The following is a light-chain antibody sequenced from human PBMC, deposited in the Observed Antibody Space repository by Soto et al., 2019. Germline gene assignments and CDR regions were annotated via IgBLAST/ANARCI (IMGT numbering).Light chain of an antibody. CDR3: QQYNDWPRT. J-gene: IGKJ2*01. Sequence: EIVMTQSPATLPVSPGERATLSCRASQSISNTLAWFQQKPGQGPRLLIYGASTRATGIPARFSGSGSGTEFTLTISSLQSEDFAVYFCQQYNDWPRTFGQGTTLEIK. V-gene: IGKV3-15*01. CDR1: QSISNT. CDR2: GAS.